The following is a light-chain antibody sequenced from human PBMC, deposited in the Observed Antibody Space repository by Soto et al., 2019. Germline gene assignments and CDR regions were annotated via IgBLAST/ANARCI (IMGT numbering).Light chain of an antibody. V-gene: IGKV1-5*03. CDR3: QQYDISSRT. CDR2: QAS. CDR1: QSISTW. Sequence: DIQMTQFPSTLSASVGDRVTITCRASQSISTWLAWYQHKPGKAPKLLIYQASSLEGGVPSRFSGSGSGIEFTLTISSLQYDDFATYYCQQYDISSRTFGQGTKVETK. J-gene: IGKJ2*02.